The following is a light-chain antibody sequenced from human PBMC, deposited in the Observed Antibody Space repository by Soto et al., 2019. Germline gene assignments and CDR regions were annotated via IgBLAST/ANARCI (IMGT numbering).Light chain of an antibody. V-gene: IGKV1-39*01. Sequence: DIKLTQSPSFLSASVGDRVTITCRASQSISSFLNWYQQKLGKAPKLLIYAASSLQSGVPSRFSGSGSGTDFTLTISSLQPEDFATYYCQQSYSTPPVTFGQGTRLEIK. J-gene: IGKJ5*01. CDR3: QQSYSTPPVT. CDR1: QSISSF. CDR2: AAS.